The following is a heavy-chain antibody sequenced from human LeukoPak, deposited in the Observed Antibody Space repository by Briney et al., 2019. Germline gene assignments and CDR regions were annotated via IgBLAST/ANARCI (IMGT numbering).Heavy chain of an antibody. CDR3: VPRGDGGFDY. CDR2: MNPNSGDT. V-gene: IGHV1-2*06. CDR1: GYTFTGYY. Sequence: GASVKVSCKTSGYTFTGYYMHWVRQAPGQGLEWMGRMNPNSGDTNYAQQFQGRVTMTRDTSINTAYVELSSLRSDDTAVYYCVPRGDGGFDYWGQGTLVVVSS. D-gene: IGHD3-16*01. J-gene: IGHJ4*02.